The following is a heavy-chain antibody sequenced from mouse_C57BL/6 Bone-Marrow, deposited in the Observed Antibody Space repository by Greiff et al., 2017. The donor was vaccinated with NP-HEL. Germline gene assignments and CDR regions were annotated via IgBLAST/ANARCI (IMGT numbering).Heavy chain of an antibody. CDR3: ARTHSFYYGSSYGYFDV. CDR2: IYPGDGDT. CDR1: GYAFSSYW. V-gene: IGHV1-80*01. D-gene: IGHD1-1*01. J-gene: IGHJ1*03. Sequence: QVQLQQSGAELVKPGASVKISCKASGYAFSSYWMNWVRQRPGKGLEWIGQIYPGDGDTNYNGKFKGKATLTADKSSSTAYMQLSSLTSEDSAVYFCARTHSFYYGSSYGYFDVWGTGTTVTVSS.